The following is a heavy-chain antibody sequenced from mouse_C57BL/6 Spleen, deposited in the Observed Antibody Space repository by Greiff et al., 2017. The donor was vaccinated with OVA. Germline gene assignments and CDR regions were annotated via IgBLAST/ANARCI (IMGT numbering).Heavy chain of an antibody. CDR1: YTFTDYYM. Sequence: VQLQQSGPELVKPGASVKMSCKASGYTFTDYYMHWVKQKPGKGLEWIGEIYPGSGNTYYNEKFQGKATLTADTSYSTAYMQLSSLTSEDSAVYFCARSPRYYGSSYPLYYAMDYWGQGTSVTVSS. CDR2: YPGSGNTY. V-gene: IGHV1-83*01. CDR3: RSPRYYGSSYPLYYAMDY. D-gene: IGHD1-1*01. J-gene: IGHJ4*01.